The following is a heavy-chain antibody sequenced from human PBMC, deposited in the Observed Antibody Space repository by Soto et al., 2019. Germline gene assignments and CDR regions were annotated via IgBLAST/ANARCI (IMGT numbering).Heavy chain of an antibody. CDR2: IYSGGNP. D-gene: IGHD2-2*01. V-gene: IGHV3-53*01. J-gene: IGHJ4*02. CDR1: GFSVGGNY. Sequence: EERLVQSGGCLVQPGGSLRLSFAASGFSVGGNYMSWVRQAPGKGLELVSLIYSGGNPFYADSMKGRFTLSRDNSNNMLYLRMDSLRAEDTAVYYCARGPNADCWGQGTLVIVSS. CDR3: ARGPNADC.